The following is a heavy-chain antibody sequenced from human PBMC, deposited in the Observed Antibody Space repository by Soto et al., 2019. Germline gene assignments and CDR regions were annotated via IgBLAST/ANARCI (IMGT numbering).Heavy chain of an antibody. J-gene: IGHJ5*02. V-gene: IGHV4-34*01. Sequence: SETLSLTCAVYGGSFSGYYWSWIRQPPGKGLEWIGEINHSGSTNYNPSLKSRVTISVDTSKNQFSLKLSSVTAADTAVYYRARVPHIVVVTARVPRFDPWGQGTLVTVSS. CDR2: INHSGST. CDR3: ARVPHIVVVTARVPRFDP. CDR1: GGSFSGYY. D-gene: IGHD2-21*02.